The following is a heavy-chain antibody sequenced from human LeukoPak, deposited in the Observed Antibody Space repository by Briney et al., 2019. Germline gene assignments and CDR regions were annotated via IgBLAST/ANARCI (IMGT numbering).Heavy chain of an antibody. J-gene: IGHJ4*02. D-gene: IGHD3-22*01. V-gene: IGHV3-7*03. CDR2: IQQDGNEK. Sequence: GGSLRLSCAASGFTFSTYWMSWVRQAPGKGLEWVANIQQDGNEKYYVDSVKGRLTISRDNAKNSLYLQMNSLRAEDTAVYYCANADYYDSSGYYFYWGQGTLVTVSS. CDR1: GFTFSTYW. CDR3: ANADYYDSSGYYFY.